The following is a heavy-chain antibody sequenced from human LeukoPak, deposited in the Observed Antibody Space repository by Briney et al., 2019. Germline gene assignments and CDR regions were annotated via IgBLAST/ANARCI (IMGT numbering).Heavy chain of an antibody. CDR1: GFTFSSYS. CDR2: ISSSSSYI. CDR3: ARDGGYSSSWSKTGLDY. Sequence: KTGGSLRLSCAASGFTFSSYSINWVRQAPGKGLEWVSSISSSSSYIYYADSVKGRFTISRDNAKNSLYLQMNSLRAEDTAVYYCARDGGYSSSWSKTGLDYWGQGTLVTVSS. V-gene: IGHV3-21*01. J-gene: IGHJ4*02. D-gene: IGHD6-13*01.